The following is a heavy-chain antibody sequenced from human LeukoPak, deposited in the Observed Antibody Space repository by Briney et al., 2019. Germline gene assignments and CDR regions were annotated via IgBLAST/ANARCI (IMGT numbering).Heavy chain of an antibody. CDR3: ARATYGDYCFDY. CDR1: GGSISSGGYY. CDR2: IYYSGST. Sequence: TSETLSLTCTVSGGSISSGGYYWSWIRQHPGKGLEWIGYIYYSGSTYYNPSLKSRVTISVDTSKNQFSLKLSSVTAADTAVYYCARATYGDYCFDYWGQGTLVTVS. D-gene: IGHD4-17*01. J-gene: IGHJ4*02. V-gene: IGHV4-31*03.